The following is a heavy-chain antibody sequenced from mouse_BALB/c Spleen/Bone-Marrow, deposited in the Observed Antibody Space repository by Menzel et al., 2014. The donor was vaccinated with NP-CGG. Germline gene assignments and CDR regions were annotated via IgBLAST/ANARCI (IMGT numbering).Heavy chain of an antibody. Sequence: VQLQQSGAELVRPGALVKLSCRASGFNIKDYYMHWVKQRPEQGLEWIGWIDPENGNTIYDPKFQGKASITADTSSNTAYLQLCSLTSEDTAVYYCARGREAMDYWGQGTSVTVSS. CDR2: IDPENGNT. CDR1: GFNIKDYY. V-gene: IGHV14-1*02. CDR3: ARGREAMDY. J-gene: IGHJ4*01.